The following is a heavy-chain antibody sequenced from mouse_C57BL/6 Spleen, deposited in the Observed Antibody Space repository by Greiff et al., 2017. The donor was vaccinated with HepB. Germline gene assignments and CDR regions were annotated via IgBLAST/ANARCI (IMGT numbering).Heavy chain of an antibody. J-gene: IGHJ1*03. CDR1: GYSITSGYD. CDR2: ISYSGST. D-gene: IGHD1-1*01. CDR3: AGGHGSRGYFDV. V-gene: IGHV3-1*01. Sequence: EVQGVESGPGMVKPSQSLSLTCTVTGYSITSGYDWHWIRHFPGNKLEWMGYISYSGSTNYNPSLKSRISITHDTSKNHFFLKLDSVTTEDTATYYCAGGHGSRGYFDVWGTGTTVTVSS.